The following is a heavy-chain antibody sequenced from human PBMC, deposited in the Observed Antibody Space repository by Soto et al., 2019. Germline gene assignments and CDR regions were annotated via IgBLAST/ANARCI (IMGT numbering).Heavy chain of an antibody. CDR2: INPSGDTT. V-gene: IGHV1-46*01. CDR1: GYTFSIYY. CDR3: VGGDYCGGATSYSDPIF. D-gene: IGHD2-21*01. J-gene: IGHJ1*01. Sequence: GASVKVSCKASGYTFSIYYMHWVRQAPGQGLEWMGLINPSGDTTTYAQKFQGRVTMTRDTSTSTFSMDLSSLRSDDTAMYYCVGGDYCGGATSYSDPIFWGQAPLFTVPP.